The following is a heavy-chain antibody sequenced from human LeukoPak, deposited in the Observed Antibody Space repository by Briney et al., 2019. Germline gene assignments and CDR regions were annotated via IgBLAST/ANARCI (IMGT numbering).Heavy chain of an antibody. Sequence: TETLSLTCTVSGGSFSNYNYYWGWIRQSPGKGLEWIVSIHYVGSTYYNPSLKSRFTISVDTSKNQFSLNLSSVTAADTAVYYCARQNNFDFWSGFFDYWGRGALVTVSS. D-gene: IGHD3-3*01. CDR2: IHYVGST. CDR1: GGSFSNYNYY. J-gene: IGHJ4*02. CDR3: ARQNNFDFWSGFFDY. V-gene: IGHV4-39*01.